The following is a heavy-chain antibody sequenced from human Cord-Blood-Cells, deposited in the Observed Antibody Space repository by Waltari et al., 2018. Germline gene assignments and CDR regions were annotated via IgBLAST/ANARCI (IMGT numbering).Heavy chain of an antibody. J-gene: IGHJ6*02. CDR2: ISAYNCNT. D-gene: IGHD3-3*01. V-gene: IGHV1-18*01. CDR3: ARDQGFWSGLRLYYYYGMDV. Sequence: QVQLVQSGAEVKKPGASVTVSCKASGYTFTSYGISWVRQAPGPGLEWMGWISAYNCNTNYAQKLQGRVTMTTNTSTSTAYMELRSLRSDDTAVYYCARDQGFWSGLRLYYYYGMDVWGQGTTVTVSS. CDR1: GYTFTSYG.